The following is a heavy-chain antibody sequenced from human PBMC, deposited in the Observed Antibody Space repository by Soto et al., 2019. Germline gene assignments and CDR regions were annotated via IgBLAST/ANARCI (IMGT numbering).Heavy chain of an antibody. D-gene: IGHD6-13*01. CDR1: GYTFTSYG. CDR2: ISAYNGNT. V-gene: IGHV1-18*01. CDR3: ARTSGYSSTVNWFDP. J-gene: IGHJ5*02. Sequence: QVQLVQSGAEVKKPGASVKVSCKASGYTFTSYGISWVRQSPGQGLEWMGWISAYNGNTNNAQKFQGRVAVTTDTSTSTAYMELMNLRSDDTAVYYCARTSGYSSTVNWFDPWGQGTLDTVSS.